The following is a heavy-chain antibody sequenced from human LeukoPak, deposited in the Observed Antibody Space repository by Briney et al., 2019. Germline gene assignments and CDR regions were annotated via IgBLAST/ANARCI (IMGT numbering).Heavy chain of an antibody. D-gene: IGHD4-23*01. CDR3: AKVDGGNFRSTNWFDP. J-gene: IGHJ5*02. CDR1: GFTFSSYA. V-gene: IGHV3-23*01. Sequence: GGSLRLSCAASGFTFSSYAMSWVRQAPGKGLEWVSAISGSGGSTYYADSVKGRFTISRDNSKNTLYLQMNSLRAEDTAVYYCAKVDGGNFRSTNWFDPWGQGTLVTVSS. CDR2: ISGSGGST.